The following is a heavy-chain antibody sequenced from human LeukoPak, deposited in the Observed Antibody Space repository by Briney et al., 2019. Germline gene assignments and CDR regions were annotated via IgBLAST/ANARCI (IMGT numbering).Heavy chain of an antibody. CDR3: ARLIPYYGDYPRNHFDY. Sequence: ESLKISCQGSGYSFTSYWIGWVRQMPGKGLEWMGIIYPGDSDTRYSPSFQGQVTISADKSISTAYLQWSSLKASDTAMYYCARLIPYYGDYPRNHFDYWGQGTLVTVSS. CDR1: GYSFTSYW. D-gene: IGHD4-17*01. J-gene: IGHJ4*02. V-gene: IGHV5-51*01. CDR2: IYPGDSDT.